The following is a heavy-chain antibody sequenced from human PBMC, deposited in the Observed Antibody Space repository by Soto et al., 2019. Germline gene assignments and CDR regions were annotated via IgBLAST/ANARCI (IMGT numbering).Heavy chain of an antibody. CDR2: ISSSSSYI. Sequence: GGSLRLSCAASGFTFSSYSMNWVRQAPGKGLEWVSSISSSSSYIYYADSVKGRFTISRDNAENSLYLQMNSLRAEDTAVYYCASALAGPRIDYWGQGTLVTVSS. D-gene: IGHD6-19*01. CDR1: GFTFSSYS. V-gene: IGHV3-21*01. J-gene: IGHJ4*02. CDR3: ASALAGPRIDY.